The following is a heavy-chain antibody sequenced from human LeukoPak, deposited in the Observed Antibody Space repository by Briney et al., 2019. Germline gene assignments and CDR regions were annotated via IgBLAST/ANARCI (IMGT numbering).Heavy chain of an antibody. Sequence: PGRSLRLSCAASGFTFSSYAMHWVRQAPGKGLEWVAVISYDGSNKYYADSVKGRFTISRDNSKNTLYLQMNSLRAEDTAVYYCARDAGIPSGAFDIWGQGTMVTVSS. V-gene: IGHV3-30-3*01. D-gene: IGHD1-26*01. CDR3: ARDAGIPSGAFDI. J-gene: IGHJ3*02. CDR1: GFTFSSYA. CDR2: ISYDGSNK.